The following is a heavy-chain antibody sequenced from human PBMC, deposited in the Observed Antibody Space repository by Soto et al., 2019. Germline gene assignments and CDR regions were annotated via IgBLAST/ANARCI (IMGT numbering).Heavy chain of an antibody. Sequence: PGGSLRLSCAASGFTFSSYAMSWVRQAPGKGLEWVSAISGSGGSTYYADSVKGRFTISRDNSKNTLYLQMNSLRAEDTAVYYCAKSELLLGYCSSTSCYSLDPLTQDDWGQGTLVTVSS. J-gene: IGHJ4*02. V-gene: IGHV3-23*01. CDR3: AKSELLLGYCSSTSCYSLDPLTQDD. CDR2: ISGSGGST. D-gene: IGHD2-2*01. CDR1: GFTFSSYA.